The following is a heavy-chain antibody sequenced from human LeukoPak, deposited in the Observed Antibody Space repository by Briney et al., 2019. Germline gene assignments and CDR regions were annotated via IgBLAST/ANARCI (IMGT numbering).Heavy chain of an antibody. D-gene: IGHD3-22*01. Sequence: ASVKVSCKASGGTFISYAISWVRQAPGQGLEWMGGIIPIFGTANYAQKFQGRVTITADESTSTAYMELSSLRSEDTAVYYCARGRSHMGDYYDSSGPSGYFDYWGQGTLVTVSS. CDR2: IIPIFGTA. CDR1: GGTFISYA. CDR3: ARGRSHMGDYYDSSGPSGYFDY. J-gene: IGHJ4*02. V-gene: IGHV1-69*13.